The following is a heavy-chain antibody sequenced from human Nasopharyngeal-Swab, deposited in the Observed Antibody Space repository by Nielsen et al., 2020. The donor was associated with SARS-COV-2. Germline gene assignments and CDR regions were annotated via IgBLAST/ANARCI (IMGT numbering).Heavy chain of an antibody. J-gene: IGHJ4*02. Sequence: GESLKISCVASGVIFSTYWMHWVRQPPGKGLLWVSRINTDGTTTNYADSVRGRFTISRDNAKNTLYLQMNSLRVEDTAVYYCVKHQGSSSDQWGQGTLVTVSS. CDR2: INTDGTTT. CDR1: GVIFSTYW. CDR3: VKHQGSSSDQ. V-gene: IGHV3-74*01.